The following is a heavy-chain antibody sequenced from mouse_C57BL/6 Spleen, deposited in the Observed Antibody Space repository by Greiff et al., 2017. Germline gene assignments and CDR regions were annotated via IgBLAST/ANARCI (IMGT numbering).Heavy chain of an antibody. J-gene: IGHJ2*01. D-gene: IGHD4-1*01. CDR1: GYTFTSSW. CDR2: IYPGSGSP. CDR3: AREGTGTTDY. V-gene: IGHV1-55*01. Sequence: VQLQQPGAELVKPGASVKMSCKASGYTFTSSWITWVKQRPGQGLEWIGDIYPGSGSPNYNEKFKSKATRTVDKSSSTAYMQLSSLTSEDAAVYYCAREGTGTTDYWGQGTTLTVSS.